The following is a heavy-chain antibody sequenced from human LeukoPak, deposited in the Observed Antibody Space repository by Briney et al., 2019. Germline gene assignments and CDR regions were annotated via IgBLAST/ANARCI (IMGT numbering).Heavy chain of an antibody. D-gene: IGHD6-13*01. Sequence: SETLSLTCTVSGYSISSGYYWGWIRQPPGKGLEWIGSIYHSGSTYYNPSLKSRVTISVDTSKNQFSLKLSSVTAADTAVYYCARDKYSSSWYTPYYFDYWGQGTLVTVSS. CDR3: ARDKYSSSWYTPYYFDY. CDR2: IYHSGST. J-gene: IGHJ4*02. CDR1: GYSISSGYY. V-gene: IGHV4-38-2*02.